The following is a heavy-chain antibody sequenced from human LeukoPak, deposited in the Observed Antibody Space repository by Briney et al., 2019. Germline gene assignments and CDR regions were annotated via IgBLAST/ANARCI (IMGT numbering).Heavy chain of an antibody. J-gene: IGHJ4*02. D-gene: IGHD2-15*01. CDR3: ARGVPYCSGGSCYIDY. CDR2: ISSYNGDT. CDR1: GYTFTSYG. V-gene: IGHV1-18*04. Sequence: ASVKASCKASGYTFTSYGISWVRQAPGQGLEWMGWISSYNGDTNYAQKLQGRVTMTTDTSTSTAYMELRSLRSDDTAVYYCARGVPYCSGGSCYIDYWGQGTLVTVSS.